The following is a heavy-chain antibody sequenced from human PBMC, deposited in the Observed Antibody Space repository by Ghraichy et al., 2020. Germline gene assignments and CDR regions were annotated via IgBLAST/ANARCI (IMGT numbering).Heavy chain of an antibody. CDR2: ISGFNGNT. J-gene: IGHJ5*01. Sequence: ASVKVSCKASGYVFSSFGISWVRQAPGQGLEWMGWISGFNGNTKYAQNLRGRITMTTDTSTNTAYMELRSLIFDDTAVYYCARDWGGASHRLDPWGQGTLVTVSS. V-gene: IGHV1-18*04. CDR3: ARDWGGASHRLDP. CDR1: GYVFSSFG. D-gene: IGHD3-10*01.